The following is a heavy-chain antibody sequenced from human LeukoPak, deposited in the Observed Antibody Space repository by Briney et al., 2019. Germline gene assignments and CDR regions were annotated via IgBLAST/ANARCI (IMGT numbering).Heavy chain of an antibody. Sequence: GASVKVSCKASGGTFSSYTISWVRQAPGQGLEWMGRIIPILGIANYAQKFQGRVTITADKSTSTAYMELSSLRSEDTAVYYCAREAEYSSSSDFDYWGQGTLVTVSS. D-gene: IGHD6-6*01. J-gene: IGHJ4*02. CDR3: AREAEYSSSSDFDY. CDR2: IIPILGIA. V-gene: IGHV1-69*04. CDR1: GGTFSSYT.